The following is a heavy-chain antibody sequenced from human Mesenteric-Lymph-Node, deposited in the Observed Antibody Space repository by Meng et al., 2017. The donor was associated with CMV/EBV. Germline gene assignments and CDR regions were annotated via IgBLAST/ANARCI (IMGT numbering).Heavy chain of an antibody. J-gene: IGHJ6*02. V-gene: IGHV3-21*01. CDR3: AKFGSGGYYYGMDG. D-gene: IGHD3-10*01. CDR2: ISSSSSYI. Sequence: GGSLRLSCAASGFTFDDYAMHWVRQAPGKGLEWVSSISSSSSYIYYADSVKGRFTISRDNAKNTLYLQMNSLRAEDTAVYYCAKFGSGGYYYGMDGWGQGTTVTVSS. CDR1: GFTFDDYA.